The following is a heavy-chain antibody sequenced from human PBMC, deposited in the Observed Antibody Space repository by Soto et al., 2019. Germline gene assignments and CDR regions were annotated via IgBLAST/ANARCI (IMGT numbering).Heavy chain of an antibody. D-gene: IGHD3-9*01. V-gene: IGHV3-23*01. CDR2: ISGSGGST. Sequence: GGSLRLSCAAAGFTFSSYAMSWVRKAPGKGLEWVSAISGSGGSTYYADSVKGRFTISRDNSKNTLYLQMNSLRAEDTAVYYYAKDDDILTGYYPTAGMDVWGQGTTVTVSS. CDR3: AKDDDILTGYYPTAGMDV. CDR1: GFTFSSYA. J-gene: IGHJ6*02.